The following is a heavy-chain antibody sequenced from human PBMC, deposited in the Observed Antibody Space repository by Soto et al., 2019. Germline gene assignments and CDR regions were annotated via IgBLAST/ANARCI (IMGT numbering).Heavy chain of an antibody. Sequence: GGSLRLSCAASGFTFSSYSMNWVRQAPGKGLEWVSSISSSSSYIYYADSVKGRFTISRDNAKNSLYLQMNSLRAEDTAVYYCARLRVAGPRTNYYYGMDVWGQGTTVTVPS. CDR1: GFTFSSYS. CDR2: ISSSSSYI. V-gene: IGHV3-21*01. CDR3: ARLRVAGPRTNYYYGMDV. D-gene: IGHD2-15*01. J-gene: IGHJ6*02.